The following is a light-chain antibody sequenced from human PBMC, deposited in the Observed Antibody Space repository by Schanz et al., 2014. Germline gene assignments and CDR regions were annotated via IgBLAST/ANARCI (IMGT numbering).Light chain of an antibody. J-gene: IGKJ4*01. CDR3: QQSYSTLLT. CDR1: QSISRH. CDR2: DAS. Sequence: DIQMTQSPSSLSASVGDRVTITCRASQSISRHLNWYQQKPGKAPKLLIYDASNLESGVPSRFSGSGSGTEFSLTISSLQPDDFATYYCQQSYSTLLTFGGGTKVEIK. V-gene: IGKV1-39*01.